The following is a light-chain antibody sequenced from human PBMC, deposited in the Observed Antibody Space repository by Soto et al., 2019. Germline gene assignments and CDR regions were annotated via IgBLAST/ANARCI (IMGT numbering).Light chain of an antibody. J-gene: IGLJ1*01. Sequence: QSVLTQPPSKSGTPGQRVTISCSGSNSNIGSKPVNWYQQLPGTAPKLLIYSNNQRPSGVPDRVSGSKSGTSASLAISGLLSEDEADYYCGAWDDSMTGYVCRTGTKVTV. V-gene: IGLV1-44*01. CDR3: GAWDDSMTGYV. CDR1: NSNIGSKP. CDR2: SNN.